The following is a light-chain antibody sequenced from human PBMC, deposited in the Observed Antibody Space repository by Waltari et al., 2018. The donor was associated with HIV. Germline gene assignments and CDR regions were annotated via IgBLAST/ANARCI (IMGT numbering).Light chain of an antibody. CDR1: QNVDDK. V-gene: IGKV3D-15*01. CDR2: TSS. CDR3: QQYHHWPPLT. Sequence: DILLTQSPATISVSPGGRVTVYCRASQNVDDKLAWYQQKPGQSPILLSYTSSVRAAGVPTRVGGAGSATNFTLTITSLQSEDFALYFCQQYHHWPPLTFGGGSRVELK. J-gene: IGKJ4*01.